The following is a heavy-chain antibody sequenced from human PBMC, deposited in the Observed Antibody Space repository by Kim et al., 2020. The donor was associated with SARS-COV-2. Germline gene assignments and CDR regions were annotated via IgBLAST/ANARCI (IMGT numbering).Heavy chain of an antibody. CDR2: INPSGGST. CDR1: GYTFTSYY. V-gene: IGHV1-46*01. D-gene: IGHD3-10*01. CDR3: ARDNPSSGSYSFSFDY. Sequence: ASVKVSCKASGYTFTSYYMHWVRQAPGQGLEWMGIINPSGGSTSYAQKFQGRVTMTRDTSTSTVYMELSSLRSEDTAVYYCARDNPSSGSYSFSFDYWGQGTLVTVSS. J-gene: IGHJ4*02.